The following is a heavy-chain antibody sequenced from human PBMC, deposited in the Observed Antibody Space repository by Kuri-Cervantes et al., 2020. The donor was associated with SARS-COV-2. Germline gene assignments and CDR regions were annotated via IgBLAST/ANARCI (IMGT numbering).Heavy chain of an antibody. J-gene: IGHJ6*02. CDR3: ARTPVLVAGIGYYYGMDV. CDR2: TNPNSGGT. D-gene: IGHD6-19*01. V-gene: IGHV1-2*02. CDR1: GGTFSSYA. Sequence: ASVKVSCKASGGTFSSYAISWVRQAPGQGLEWMGWTNPNSGGTNYAQKFQGRVTMTRDTSISTAYMELSRLRSDDTAVYYCARTPVLVAGIGYYYGMDVWGQGTTVTVSS.